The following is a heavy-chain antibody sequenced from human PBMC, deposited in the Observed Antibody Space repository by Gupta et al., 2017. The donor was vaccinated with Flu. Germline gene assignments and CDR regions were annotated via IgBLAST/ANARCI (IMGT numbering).Heavy chain of an antibody. CDR2: VTPGGGST. D-gene: IGHD1-20*01. V-gene: IGHV1-46*03. J-gene: IGHJ3*01. CDR3: ASSGNWNDAAFDV. CDR1: Y. Sequence: YIHWVRQAPGEGLEWMGMVTPGGGSTSYAPIFQGRVTMTRDTSTGAVYVDLRGLRSDDTAIYYCASSGNWNDAAFDVWGQGTMVTVSS.